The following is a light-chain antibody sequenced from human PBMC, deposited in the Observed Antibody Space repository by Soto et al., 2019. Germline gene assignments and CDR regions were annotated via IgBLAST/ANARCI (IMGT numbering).Light chain of an antibody. CDR1: SSDVGDYNY. J-gene: IGLJ2*01. CDR2: DVT. V-gene: IGLV2-14*01. CDR3: SSYTSSSTYVI. Sequence: QSALTQPASVSGSPGQSITISCTGTSSDVGDYNYVSWYQQHPGNVPKLMIYDVTNRPSGVSNRFSGSKSGNTASLTISGLQAEDEADYYCSSYTSSSTYVIFGGGTKVTVL.